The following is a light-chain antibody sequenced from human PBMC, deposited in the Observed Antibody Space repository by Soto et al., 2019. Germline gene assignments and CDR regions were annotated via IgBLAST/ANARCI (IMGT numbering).Light chain of an antibody. CDR2: RDY. Sequence: SYELTQPLSVSVALGQTARITCGGNNIGSKNVHWYHQKPGQAPVLVIYRDYNRPSGIPERFSGSNSVNTATLSISRAQAGDEADYYCQVWDSSTHVVFGGGTKLTVL. J-gene: IGLJ2*01. CDR1: NIGSKN. CDR3: QVWDSSTHVV. V-gene: IGLV3-9*01.